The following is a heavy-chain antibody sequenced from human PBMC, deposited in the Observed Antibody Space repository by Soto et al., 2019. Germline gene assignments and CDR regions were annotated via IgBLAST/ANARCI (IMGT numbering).Heavy chain of an antibody. CDR3: ARSITIFGVAPSPTNNWFDP. V-gene: IGHV1-3*01. CDR1: GYTFTSYA. D-gene: IGHD3-3*01. CDR2: INAGNGNT. J-gene: IGHJ5*02. Sequence: ASVKVSCKASGYTFTSYAMHWVRQAPGQRLEWMGWINAGNGNTKYSQKSQGRVTITRDTSASTAYMELSSLRSEDTAVYYWARSITIFGVAPSPTNNWFDPWGQGTLVTL.